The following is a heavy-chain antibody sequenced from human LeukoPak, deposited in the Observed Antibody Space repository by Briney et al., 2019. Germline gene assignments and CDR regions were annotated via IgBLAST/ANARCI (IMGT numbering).Heavy chain of an antibody. J-gene: IGHJ4*02. CDR1: GFTFSSYG. V-gene: IGHV3-30*03. Sequence: GGSLRLSCAASGFTFSSYGMHWVRQAPGKGLEWVTVISYDGSNEYFADSVKGRFTISRDNSKNTLYLQMNSLRAEDTAVYYCADGGYRAYWGQGTLVTVSS. CDR3: ADGGYRAY. D-gene: IGHD3-16*01. CDR2: ISYDGSNE.